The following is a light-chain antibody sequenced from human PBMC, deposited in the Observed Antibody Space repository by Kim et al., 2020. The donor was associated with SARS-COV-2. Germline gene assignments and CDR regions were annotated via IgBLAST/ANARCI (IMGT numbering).Light chain of an antibody. CDR3: SSYTSSTTLV. CDR1: SSDVGAYNY. J-gene: IGLJ3*02. V-gene: IGLV2-14*04. CDR2: DVT. Sequence: GQSITISCTGTSSDVGAYNYVSWYQQHPGKASKLMIYDVTKRPSGVSDRFSGSKSGNTASLTISGLQAEDEADYYCSSYTSSTTLVFGGGTQLTVL.